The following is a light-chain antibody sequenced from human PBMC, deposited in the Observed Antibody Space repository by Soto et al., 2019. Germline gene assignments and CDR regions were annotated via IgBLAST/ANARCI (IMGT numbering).Light chain of an antibody. V-gene: IGKV1-5*01. J-gene: IGKJ2*01. CDR2: GAS. Sequence: DIQMTQSPSTLSASVGDRVTITCRASQSISTWLAWYQQKPGKAPKLLISGASTLKSGVPSRFSGSGSGTEFTLTITNLQPDDFATYYCQQYNGYSYTFGQGTKLEIK. CDR3: QQYNGYSYT. CDR1: QSISTW.